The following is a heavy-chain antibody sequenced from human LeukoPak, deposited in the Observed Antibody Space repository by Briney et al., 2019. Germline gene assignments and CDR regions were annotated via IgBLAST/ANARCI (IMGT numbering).Heavy chain of an antibody. CDR2: INHSGST. CDR1: GGSFSDYY. D-gene: IGHD6-13*01. Sequence: SETLSLTCAVYGGSFSDYYWSWIRQPPGKGLEWIGEINHSGSTNYNPSLKSRVTISVDTSKNQFSLKLSSVTAADTAVYCCARRLAAAGAFDCWGQGTLVTVSS. CDR3: ARRLAAAGAFDC. J-gene: IGHJ4*02. V-gene: IGHV4-34*01.